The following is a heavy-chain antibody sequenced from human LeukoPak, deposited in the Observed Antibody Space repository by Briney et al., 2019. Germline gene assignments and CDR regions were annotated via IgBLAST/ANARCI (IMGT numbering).Heavy chain of an antibody. CDR3: AKEAVAGHFDY. D-gene: IGHD6-19*01. CDR2: ISSSSSYI. V-gene: IGHV3-21*04. J-gene: IGHJ4*02. Sequence: GGSLRLSCAASGFTFSSYSMNWVRQAPGKGLEWASSISSSSSYIYYADSVKGRFTISRDNAKNSLYLQMNSLRAEDTAVYYCAKEAVAGHFDYWGQGTLVTVSS. CDR1: GFTFSSYS.